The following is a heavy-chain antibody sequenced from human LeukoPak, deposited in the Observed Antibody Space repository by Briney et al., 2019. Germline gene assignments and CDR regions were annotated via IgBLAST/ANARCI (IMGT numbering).Heavy chain of an antibody. CDR3: ATTVTTMGFYYYYMDF. CDR2: IRSKTNNYAT. D-gene: IGHD4-17*01. J-gene: IGHJ6*03. CDR1: GFPFSGSA. Sequence: GGSLRLSCAASGFPFSGSAIHWVRQASGKGLEWVGRIRSKTNNYATTYAASVRDRFTLSRDDSENTAYLQMNSLKTEDTAVYYCATTVTTMGFYYYYMDFWGKGTTVTISS. V-gene: IGHV3-73*01.